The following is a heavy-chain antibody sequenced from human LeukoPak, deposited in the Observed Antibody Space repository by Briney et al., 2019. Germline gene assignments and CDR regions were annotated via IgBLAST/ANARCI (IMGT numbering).Heavy chain of an antibody. D-gene: IGHD2-8*02. CDR1: GGSISSYY. V-gene: IGHV4-59*12. CDR3: ARDLVPDLAAFDI. J-gene: IGHJ3*02. CDR2: ISYSGST. Sequence: SETLSLTCTVSGGSISSYYWSWIRQPPGKGLEWIGYISYSGSTNYNPSLKSRVTISVDKSKNQFSLRLSSVTAADTAVYYCARDLVPDLAAFDIWGQGTMVTVSS.